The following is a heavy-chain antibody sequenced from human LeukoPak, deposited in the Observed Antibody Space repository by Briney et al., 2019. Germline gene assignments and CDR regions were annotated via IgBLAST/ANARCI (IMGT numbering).Heavy chain of an antibody. D-gene: IGHD3-10*01. CDR2: VYYSGGT. CDR1: GGSISIYY. V-gene: IGHV4-59*01. CDR3: ARTYGSGSHDY. J-gene: IGHJ4*02. Sequence: SETLSLTCTVSGGSISIYYWSWIRQPPGKGLEWIGYVYYSGGTHYNPSLKSRLTISVDTSKNQFSLNLTSVTAADTAVYYCARTYGSGSHDYCGQGTLVTVSS.